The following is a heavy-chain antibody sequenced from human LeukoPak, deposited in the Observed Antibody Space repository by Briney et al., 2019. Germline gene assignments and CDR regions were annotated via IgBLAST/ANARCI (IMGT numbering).Heavy chain of an antibody. D-gene: IGHD1-20*01. CDR3: ARDWVVRYNWKPNYMDV. V-gene: IGHV3-21*01. CDR2: ISSSSSYI. CDR1: GFPFSSYS. Sequence: GGSLRLSCAASGFPFSSYSMNWVRQAPGKGLEWVSSISSSSSYIYYADSVKGRFTISRDNAKNSLYLQMNSLRAEDTAVYYCARDWVVRYNWKPNYMDVWGKGTTVTVSS. J-gene: IGHJ6*03.